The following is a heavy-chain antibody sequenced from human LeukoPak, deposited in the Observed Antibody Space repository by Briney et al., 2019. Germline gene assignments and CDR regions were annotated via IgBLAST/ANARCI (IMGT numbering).Heavy chain of an antibody. CDR1: GFTFSSYA. CDR2: ISYDGSNK. V-gene: IGHV3-30-3*01. Sequence: GGSLRLSCVASGFTFSSYAMHWVRQAPGKGLEWVAVISYDGSNKYYADSAKGRFTISRDNSKSTLYLQMNSLRAEDTAVYYCAKELYRIRGAPFDYWGQGTLVTVSS. D-gene: IGHD1-14*01. CDR3: AKELYRIRGAPFDY. J-gene: IGHJ4*02.